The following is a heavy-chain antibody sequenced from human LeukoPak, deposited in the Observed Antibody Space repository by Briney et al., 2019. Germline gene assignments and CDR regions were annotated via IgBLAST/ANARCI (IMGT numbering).Heavy chain of an antibody. D-gene: IGHD3-16*02. CDR2: ISYDGSEK. Sequence: PGGSLRLSCAASGFTFSSFGMSWVRQAPGKGLDWVAAISYDGSEKYYADSVKGRFTISRDNSKTTLYLQMNSLRAEDTAVYYFARPAWGSYQLPEYFYGFDLWGKGTTVTVSS. J-gene: IGHJ6*04. CDR1: GFTFSSFG. V-gene: IGHV3-30*04. CDR3: ARPAWGSYQLPEYFYGFDL.